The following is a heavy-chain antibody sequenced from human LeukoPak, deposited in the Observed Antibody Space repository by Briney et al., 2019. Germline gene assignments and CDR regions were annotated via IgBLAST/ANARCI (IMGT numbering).Heavy chain of an antibody. CDR2: ISGSGGST. D-gene: IGHD6-19*01. CDR1: GFTFSSYA. CDR3: ARIPTDSSGSYFDY. Sequence: GGSLRLSCAASGFTFSSYAMSWVRQAPGKGLEWVSAISGSGGSTYYADSVKGRFTISRDNSKNTLYLQMNSLRAEDTAVYYCARIPTDSSGSYFDYWGQGTLATVSS. J-gene: IGHJ4*02. V-gene: IGHV3-23*01.